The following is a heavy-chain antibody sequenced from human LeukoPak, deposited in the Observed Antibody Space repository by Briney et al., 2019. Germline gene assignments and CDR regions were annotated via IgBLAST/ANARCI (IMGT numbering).Heavy chain of an antibody. CDR2: IYPGDSET. V-gene: IGHV5-51*01. D-gene: IGHD1-26*01. CDR3: ARRVHRGGSYSSHSDY. Sequence: NRGESLKISCKGSGYSFITYWIGWVRQIPGKGLEWMGIIYPGDSETTYSPSFQGQVIISADKSISIAYLQWTSLKASDTAMYYCARRVHRGGSYSSHSDYWGQGTLVTVSS. CDR1: GYSFITYW. J-gene: IGHJ4*02.